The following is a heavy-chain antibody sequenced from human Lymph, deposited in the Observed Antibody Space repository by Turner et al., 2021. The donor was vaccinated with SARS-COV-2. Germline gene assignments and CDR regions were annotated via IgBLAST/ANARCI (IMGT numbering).Heavy chain of an antibody. CDR2: INPNSGGT. V-gene: IGHV1-2*02. Sequence: QVQLVQSGAEVKKPGASVNVSFKASGYTFTGYSMHWVRQAPGQGLEWMGWINPNSGGTNYAQKFQGRVTMTRDTSISTAYMERSRLRSDDTAVYYCARSRDLQSMVRGVDPFDYWGQGTLVTVSS. CDR1: GYTFTGYS. J-gene: IGHJ4*02. CDR3: ARSRDLQSMVRGVDPFDY. D-gene: IGHD3-10*01.